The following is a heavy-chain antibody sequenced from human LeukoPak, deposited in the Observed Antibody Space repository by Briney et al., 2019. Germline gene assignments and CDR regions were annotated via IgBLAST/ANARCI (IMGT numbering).Heavy chain of an antibody. CDR2: IGPDGGTT. CDR1: GFTFYTYG. V-gene: IGHV3-64*01. Sequence: GGSLRLSCAASGFTFYTYGMHWVRQAPGKGLDYVSGIGPDGGTTYYAKSVKGRFTISRDNSKSMVYLQMGSLTADDMAVYYCARGAQLTDYWGQGTLVTVSS. J-gene: IGHJ4*02. CDR3: ARGAQLTDY. D-gene: IGHD6-13*01.